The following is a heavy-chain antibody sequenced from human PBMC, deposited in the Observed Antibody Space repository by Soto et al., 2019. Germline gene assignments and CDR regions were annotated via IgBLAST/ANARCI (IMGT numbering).Heavy chain of an antibody. D-gene: IGHD6-19*01. CDR3: ARLGYSSDMRPGYFDY. CDR2: IIPIFGTA. V-gene: IGHV1-69*12. CDR1: GGTFSSYA. Sequence: QVQLVQSGAEVKKPGSSVKVSCKASGGTFSSYAISWVRQAPGQGLEWMGGIIPIFGTANYAQKFQGRVTITADESPSTAYMELSSVGSEDTAVYYCARLGYSSDMRPGYFDYWGQGTLVTVSS. J-gene: IGHJ4*02.